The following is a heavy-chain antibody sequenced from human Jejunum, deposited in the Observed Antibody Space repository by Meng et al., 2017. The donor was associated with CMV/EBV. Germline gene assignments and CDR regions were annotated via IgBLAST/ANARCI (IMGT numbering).Heavy chain of an antibody. CDR3: AVAKGRRYYYYGMDV. D-gene: IGHD2-15*01. Sequence: GYTFTSYDISWVRQATGQGLEWMGWMNPNSGNTGYAQKFQGRVTMTRNTSISTAYMELSSLRSEDTAVYYCAVAKGRRYYYYGMDVWGQGTTVTVSS. J-gene: IGHJ6*02. CDR2: MNPNSGNT. CDR1: GYTFTSYD. V-gene: IGHV1-8*01.